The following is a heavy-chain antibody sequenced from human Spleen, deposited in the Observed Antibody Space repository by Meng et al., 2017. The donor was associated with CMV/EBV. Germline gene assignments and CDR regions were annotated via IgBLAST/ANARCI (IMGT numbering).Heavy chain of an antibody. CDR2: ISSSSSTI. J-gene: IGHJ4*02. V-gene: IGHV3-48*04. D-gene: IGHD1-14*01. CDR1: GFTFSSYS. CDR3: ARQDRSPADY. Sequence: LSLTCAASGFTFSSYSMNWVRQAPGKGLEWVSYISSSSSTIYYADSVKGRFTISRDNAKNSLYLQMNSLRAEDTAVYYCARQDRSPADYWGQGTLVTVSS.